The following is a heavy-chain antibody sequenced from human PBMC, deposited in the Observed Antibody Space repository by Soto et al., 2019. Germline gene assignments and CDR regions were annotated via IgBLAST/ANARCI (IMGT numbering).Heavy chain of an antibody. CDR2: ISAYNGNT. D-gene: IGHD5-18*01. Sequence: PSVKVSCKASGYTFTSYGISWVRQAPGQGLEWMGWISAYNGNTNYAQKLQGRVTMTTDTSTSTAYMELRSLRSDDTAVYYCARGPRGYSYGYPFEYWGQGTLVTVSS. J-gene: IGHJ4*02. V-gene: IGHV1-18*01. CDR1: GYTFTSYG. CDR3: ARGPRGYSYGYPFEY.